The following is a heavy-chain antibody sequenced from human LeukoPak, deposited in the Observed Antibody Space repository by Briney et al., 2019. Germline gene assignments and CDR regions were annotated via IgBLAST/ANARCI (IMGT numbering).Heavy chain of an antibody. J-gene: IGHJ6*03. CDR3: ARWYQQLWLEGPYYYYYYMDV. Sequence: PGGSLRLSCAASGFSFSSYSMNWVRQAPGKGLEWVSSISRSSNYIYYADSVKGRFTISRDNAKNSLYLQMNSLRAEDTAVYYCARWYQQLWLEGPYYYYYYMDVWGKGTTVTVSS. CDR2: ISRSSNYI. CDR1: GFSFSSYS. D-gene: IGHD5-18*01. V-gene: IGHV3-21*01.